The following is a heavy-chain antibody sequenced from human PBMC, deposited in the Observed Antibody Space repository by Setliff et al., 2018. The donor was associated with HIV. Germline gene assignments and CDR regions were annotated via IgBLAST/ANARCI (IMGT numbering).Heavy chain of an antibody. CDR2: IYYSGST. Sequence: KPSETLSLTCTVSGGSISSSSYYWGWIRQPPGKGLEWIGSIYYSGSTYYNPSLKSRVTISVDTSKNQFSLKLSSVTAADTAVYYCARGMIVGKGKYYFDYWGQGTLVTVSS. J-gene: IGHJ4*02. CDR1: GGSISSSSYY. CDR3: ARGMIVGKGKYYFDY. V-gene: IGHV4-39*01. D-gene: IGHD3-22*01.